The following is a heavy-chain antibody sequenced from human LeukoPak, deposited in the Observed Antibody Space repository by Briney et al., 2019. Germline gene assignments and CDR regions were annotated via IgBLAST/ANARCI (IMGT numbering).Heavy chain of an antibody. V-gene: IGHV3-23*01. CDR2: ISGSAVNT. J-gene: IGHJ4*02. CDR3: AKEAGSSRPYDY. D-gene: IGHD1-26*01. Sequence: GGSLRLSCAASGVTFSSYGMNWVRQAPGEGLEWVSAISGSAVNTYYADSVKGRFTISRDNSKNTLYLQMSSLRVEDTAVYYCAKEAGSSRPYDYWGRGTLVTVSS. CDR1: GVTFSSYG.